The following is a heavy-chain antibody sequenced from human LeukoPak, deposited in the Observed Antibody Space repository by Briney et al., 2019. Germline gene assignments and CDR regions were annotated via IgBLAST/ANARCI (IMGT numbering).Heavy chain of an antibody. CDR1: GFTFSSYA. CDR3: AIWGTNGYDFRGDY. V-gene: IGHV3-23*01. D-gene: IGHD5-12*01. J-gene: IGHJ4*02. CDR2: ISGSGGST. Sequence: PGGSLRLSCAASGFTFSSYAMSWVRQAPGKGLEWVSAISGSGGSTYYADSVKGRFTISRDNSKNTLYLQMNSLRAEDTAVYYCAIWGTNGYDFRGDYWGQGTLVTVSS.